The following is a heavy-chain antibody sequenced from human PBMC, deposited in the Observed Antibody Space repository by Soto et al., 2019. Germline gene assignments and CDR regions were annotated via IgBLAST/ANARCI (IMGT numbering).Heavy chain of an antibody. CDR1: GGSISSGGYY. CDR2: IYYSGST. CDR3: ARATKQGQIP. J-gene: IGHJ5*02. V-gene: IGHV4-31*03. Sequence: PSETLSLTCTVSGGSISSGGYYWSWIRQHPGKGPEWIGYIYYSGSTYYNPSLKSRVTISVDTSKNQFSLKLSSVTAADTAVYYCARATKQGQIPWGQGTLVTVSS.